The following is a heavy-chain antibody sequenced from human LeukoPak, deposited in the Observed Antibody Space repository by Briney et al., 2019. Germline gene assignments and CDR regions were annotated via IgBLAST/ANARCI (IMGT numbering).Heavy chain of an antibody. CDR1: GFTFSSYW. V-gene: IGHV3-7*01. D-gene: IGHD2-15*01. CDR3: ARAYLGYCSGGSCSSPVDY. J-gene: IGHJ4*02. CDR2: IKQDGSEK. Sequence: PGGSPRLSCAASGFTFSSYWMSWVRQAPGKGLEWVANIKQDGSEKYYVDSVKGRFTISRDNAKNSLYLQMNSLRAEDTAVYYCARAYLGYCSGGSCSSPVDYWGQGTLVTVSS.